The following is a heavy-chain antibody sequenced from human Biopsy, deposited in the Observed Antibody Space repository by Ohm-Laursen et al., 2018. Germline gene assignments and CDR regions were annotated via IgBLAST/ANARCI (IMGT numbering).Heavy chain of an antibody. J-gene: IGHJ4*02. D-gene: IGHD3-16*01. CDR2: IHYSGNT. V-gene: IGHV4-31*03. CDR1: GVSINTGGYY. Sequence: PSETLSLTCTVSGVSINTGGYYWTWIRQHPGTGLEWIGYIHYSGNTLYNPSLKSRLTISVDTSRNQFSLKLTSVTAADTALYYCTRAEGGKIYGLWGQGTLVTVSS. CDR3: TRAEGGKIYGL.